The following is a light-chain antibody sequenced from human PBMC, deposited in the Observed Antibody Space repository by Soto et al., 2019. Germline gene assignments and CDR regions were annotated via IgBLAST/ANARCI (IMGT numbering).Light chain of an antibody. Sequence: EIVLTQSPATLSLSPGERATLSCRASRSVGNNLACYQKKPGQAPGLLIYAASTRATGIPARFSGSGSGTDFTLTISSLEPEDFAVYYCQQHADWPLTFGGGTKVDIK. V-gene: IGKV3-11*01. CDR2: AAS. J-gene: IGKJ4*01. CDR3: QQHADWPLT. CDR1: RSVGNN.